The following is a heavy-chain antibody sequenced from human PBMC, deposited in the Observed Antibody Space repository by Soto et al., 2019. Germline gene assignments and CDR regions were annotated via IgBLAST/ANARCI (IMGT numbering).Heavy chain of an antibody. V-gene: IGHV3-7*03. D-gene: IGHD2-21*02. Sequence: GGSLRLSCEVSGFTFSMYSMSWVRQSPGKGLEWVAKIPQDGVDGHYADSVKGRFIVSRDNDKNSLHLQLNNLRAEDTAVYYCARDHLILPAHDFFYGSDVWGRGATATVSS. CDR1: GFTFSMYS. CDR3: ARDHLILPAHDFFYGSDV. CDR2: IPQDGVDG. J-gene: IGHJ6*02.